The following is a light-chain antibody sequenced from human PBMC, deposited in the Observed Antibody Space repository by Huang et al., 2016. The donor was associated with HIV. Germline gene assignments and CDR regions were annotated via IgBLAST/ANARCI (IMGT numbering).Light chain of an antibody. CDR1: QSIGSW. Sequence: DIQMTQSPSTLSASVGDTVTITCRASQSIGSWLAWYQQKPGRAPKLLIYKASNLESGVPQRFSGSGSGTEFTLTISSLQPDDFATYYCQQYNSYSTFGQGTKLEIK. V-gene: IGKV1-5*03. J-gene: IGKJ2*01. CDR3: QQYNSYST. CDR2: KAS.